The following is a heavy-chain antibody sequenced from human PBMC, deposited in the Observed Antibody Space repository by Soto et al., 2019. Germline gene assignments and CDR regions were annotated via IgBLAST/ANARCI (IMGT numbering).Heavy chain of an antibody. J-gene: IGHJ5*02. Sequence: SETLSLTCTVSGGSISSSSYYWGWIRQPPGKGLEWIGSIYYSGSTYYNPSLKSRVTISVDTSKNQFSLKLSSVTAADTAVYYCARAHDYYDSSGYYPGWFDPWGQGALVT. V-gene: IGHV4-39*01. D-gene: IGHD3-22*01. CDR2: IYYSGST. CDR3: ARAHDYYDSSGYYPGWFDP. CDR1: GGSISSSSYY.